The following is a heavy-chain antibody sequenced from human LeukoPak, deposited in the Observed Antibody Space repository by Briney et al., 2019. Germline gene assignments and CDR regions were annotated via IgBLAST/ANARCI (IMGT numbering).Heavy chain of an antibody. Sequence: PSETLSLTCTVSGVSVSSDNYYWSWIRRPAGKRLEWIGRIYTSGNTNYTPSLKSRVTIPVDTSKNQFSLKLSSVTAADTAVYYCTSGDYGAGSPVMRYWGHGTLVIVSS. V-gene: IGHV4-61*02. CDR3: TSGDYGAGSPVMRY. J-gene: IGHJ4*01. CDR1: GVSVSSDNYY. CDR2: IYTSGNT. D-gene: IGHD3-10*01.